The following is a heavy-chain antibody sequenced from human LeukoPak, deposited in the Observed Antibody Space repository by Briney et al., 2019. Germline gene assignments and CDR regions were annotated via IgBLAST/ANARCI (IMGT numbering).Heavy chain of an antibody. Sequence: ASQTLSLTCTVSGGSISSGDYYWSWIRQPPGKGLEWIGYIYYSGSTYYNPSLKSRVTISVDTSKNQSSLKPSSVTAADTAVYYCARDYYDRGGAFDIWGQGTMVTVSS. CDR2: IYYSGST. D-gene: IGHD3-22*01. CDR3: ARDYYDRGGAFDI. J-gene: IGHJ3*02. V-gene: IGHV4-30-4*01. CDR1: GGSISSGDYY.